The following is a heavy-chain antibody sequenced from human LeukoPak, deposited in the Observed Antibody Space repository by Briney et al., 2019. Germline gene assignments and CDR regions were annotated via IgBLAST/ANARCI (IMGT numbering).Heavy chain of an antibody. D-gene: IGHD3-16*01. V-gene: IGHV3-7*01. CDR2: IKQDGSEA. Sequence: GGSLRLSCAASGFTFSNHWMSWVRQAPGKGLEWVANIKQDGSEAYDGDSVKGRFTVSRDNAKNSLYLQMNSLRAEDTAVYYCARDMGGMSRRIFATSRYYYGMDVWGQGTTVTVSS. CDR3: ARDMGGMSRRIFATSRYYYGMDV. CDR1: GFTFSNHW. J-gene: IGHJ6*02.